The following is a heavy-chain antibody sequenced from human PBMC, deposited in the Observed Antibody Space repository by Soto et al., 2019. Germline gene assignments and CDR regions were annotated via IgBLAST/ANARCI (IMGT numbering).Heavy chain of an antibody. J-gene: IGHJ4*02. D-gene: IGHD5-18*01. CDR1: GFTFSSYG. Sequence: GGSLRLSCAASGFTFSSYGMHWVRQAPGKGLEWVAVISYDGSNKYYADSVKGRFTISRDNSKNTLYLQMNSLRAEDTAVYYCAKSKTAVVPYYFDYWGQGTLVTVSS. CDR3: AKSKTAVVPYYFDY. CDR2: ISYDGSNK. V-gene: IGHV3-30*18.